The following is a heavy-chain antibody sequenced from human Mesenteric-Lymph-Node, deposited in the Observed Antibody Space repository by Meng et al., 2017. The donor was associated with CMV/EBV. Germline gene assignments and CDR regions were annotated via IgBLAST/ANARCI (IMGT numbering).Heavy chain of an antibody. Sequence: ASVKVSCKASGYTFTDYYLHWMRQAPGQGLEWMGWIYVKSGGTDYAKKFQGRVIMTGDTSSNTVYMELTSLTSDDTAVYYCTRHGNYLDVWGQGTTVTVSS. CDR1: GYTFTDYY. D-gene: IGHD4-17*01. V-gene: IGHV1-2*02. CDR3: TRHGNYLDV. J-gene: IGHJ6*02. CDR2: IYVKSGGT.